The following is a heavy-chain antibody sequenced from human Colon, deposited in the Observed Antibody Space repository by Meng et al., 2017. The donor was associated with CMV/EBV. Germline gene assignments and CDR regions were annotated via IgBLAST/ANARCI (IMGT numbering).Heavy chain of an antibody. J-gene: IGHJ2*01. Sequence: AGYSIGNAKYYWSWIRQLPRKGLEWIGNIDYSGSTYYNPSLKGPVSMSVDRSKNQFSLSLESVTAADTAVYYCARLPRTGTWYFDLWGRGTLVTVSS. CDR1: GYSIGNAKYY. CDR3: ARLPRTGTWYFDL. CDR2: IDYSGST. V-gene: IGHV4-31*01. D-gene: IGHD2-8*02.